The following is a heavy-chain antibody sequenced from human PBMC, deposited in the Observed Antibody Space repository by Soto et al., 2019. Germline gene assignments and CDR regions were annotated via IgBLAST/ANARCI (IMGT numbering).Heavy chain of an antibody. Sequence: LRVSCEASGLTLYTDAMIWVRQAPGKGLEWVTAIDSDGTDTYYADFVKGRFTVSRDNSKNTLYLQMRSLTAEDTALYYCAKGRLAVGQDWF. J-gene: IGHJ5*01. CDR2: IDSDGTDT. CDR3: AKGRLAVGQDWF. D-gene: IGHD1-26*01. CDR1: GLTLYTDA. V-gene: IGHV3-23*05.